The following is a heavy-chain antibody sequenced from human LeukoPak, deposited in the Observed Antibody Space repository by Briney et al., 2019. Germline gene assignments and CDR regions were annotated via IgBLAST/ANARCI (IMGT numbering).Heavy chain of an antibody. V-gene: IGHV1-69*13. J-gene: IGHJ6*04. CDR2: IIPIFGTA. D-gene: IGHD4-17*01. CDR3: ARVGERSGDSALYYYHGMDV. CDR1: GGTFSSYA. Sequence: SVKVSCKASGGTFSSYAISWVRQAPGQGLEWMGGIIPIFGTANYAQKFQGRVTITADESTSTAYMELSSLRSEDTAVYYCARVGERSGDSALYYYHGMDVWGKGTTVTVSS.